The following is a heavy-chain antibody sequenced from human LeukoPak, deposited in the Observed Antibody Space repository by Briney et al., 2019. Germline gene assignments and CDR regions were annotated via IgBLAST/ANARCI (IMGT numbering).Heavy chain of an antibody. CDR2: VASDGSYK. Sequence: GALRLSCAASGFTFSSYGMHWVRQAPGKGLEWVAHVASDGSYKWYADSVRGRFTISRDNSKNTLFLQMNSLGAEDTGVYYCARDADWSPFYWGQGTLVTASS. V-gene: IGHV3-30*03. D-gene: IGHD3/OR15-3a*01. CDR1: GFTFSSYG. J-gene: IGHJ4*02. CDR3: ARDADWSPFY.